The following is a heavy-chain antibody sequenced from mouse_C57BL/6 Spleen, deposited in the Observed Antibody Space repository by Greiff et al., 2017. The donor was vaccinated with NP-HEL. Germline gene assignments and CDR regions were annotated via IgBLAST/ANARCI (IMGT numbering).Heavy chain of an antibody. D-gene: IGHD2-1*01. J-gene: IGHJ4*01. Sequence: EVQVVESGGGLVKPGGSLKLSCAASGFTFSSYAMSWVRQTPEKRLEWVATISDGGSYTYYPDNVKGRFTISRDNAKNNLYLQMSHLKSEDTAMYYCASHGNYYAMDYWGQGTSVTVSS. CDR2: ISDGGSYT. CDR1: GFTFSSYA. V-gene: IGHV5-4*01. CDR3: ASHGNYYAMDY.